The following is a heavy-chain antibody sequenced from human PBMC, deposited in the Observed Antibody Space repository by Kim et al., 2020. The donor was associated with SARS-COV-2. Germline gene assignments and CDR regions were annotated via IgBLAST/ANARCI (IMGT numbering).Heavy chain of an antibody. Sequence: ASVKVSCKVSGYTFTGYYLHWMRQAPGQGLEWMGWIHPNSGDTTSAQKFQGRVAMTRDTSIITAYMELSRLTSDDTAVYYCTREDFWGQGTRLTVA. CDR1: GYTFTGYY. V-gene: IGHV1-2*02. J-gene: IGHJ4*02. CDR2: IHPNSGDT. CDR3: TREDF.